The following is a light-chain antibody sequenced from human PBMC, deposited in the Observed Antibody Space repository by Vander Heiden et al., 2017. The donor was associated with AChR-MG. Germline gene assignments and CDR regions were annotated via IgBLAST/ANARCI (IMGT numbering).Light chain of an antibody. J-gene: IGLJ1*01. Sequence: HSALPQPAPLSGSPGQSITISCTGPRSDGGGYNDVSWYQQHPGKAPKLMIDDVSKQPAGVSNRFAGSKSGNTASLTISGLQAEDDADYYRSSYTSSSLYVFGTGTKVTVL. V-gene: IGLV2-14*01. CDR2: DVS. CDR3: SSYTSSSLYV. CDR1: RSDGGGYND.